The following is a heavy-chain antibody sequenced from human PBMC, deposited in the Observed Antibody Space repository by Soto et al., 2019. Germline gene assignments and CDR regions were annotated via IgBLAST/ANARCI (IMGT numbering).Heavy chain of an antibody. CDR1: GYTFSDYY. CDR3: ARAGGREGSSWYRGGYDY. J-gene: IGHJ4*02. Sequence: QVHLVQSGAEVQKSGASVRVSCKASGYTFSDYYIHWVRQAPGQGLEWMGWINPDTGGTDYKQKFQGWVTMTRDTSISTAYMELSSLKSDDTAGYYCARAGGREGSSWYRGGYDYWGQGTLVTVSS. V-gene: IGHV1-2*04. CDR2: INPDTGGT. D-gene: IGHD6-13*01.